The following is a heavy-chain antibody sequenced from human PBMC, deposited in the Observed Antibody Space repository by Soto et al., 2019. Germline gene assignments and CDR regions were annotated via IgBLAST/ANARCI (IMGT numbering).Heavy chain of an antibody. V-gene: IGHV3-30*04. D-gene: IGHD6-19*01. CDR1: GFSFSSYA. CDR3: ARDMYSSDYFVKWFEP. CDR2: ISKDGMNK. Sequence: QVRLVESGGGVVQPGRSLRLSCTASGFSFSSYAMYWFRQPPGKGLEWVAVISKDGMNKNYADSVKGRVTVSRDNANYSVDLQLNSLRGEDTAMDYCARDMYSSDYFVKWFEPWGQGTLVTVSS. J-gene: IGHJ5*02.